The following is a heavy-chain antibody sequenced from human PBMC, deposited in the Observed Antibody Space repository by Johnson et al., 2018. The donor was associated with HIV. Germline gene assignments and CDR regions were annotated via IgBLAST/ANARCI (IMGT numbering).Heavy chain of an antibody. J-gene: IGHJ3*02. Sequence: QVQLVESGGGVVQPGRSLRLSCAASGFTFSKYGMHWVRQAPGKGLEWVSLIYSGGNTYYADSVRGRFTISRDNSKNTLYLQMNNLRAEDTAVYFCARGCGGDCAHQEAFDIWGQGTMVTVSS. V-gene: IGHV3-NL1*01. CDR3: ARGCGGDCAHQEAFDI. D-gene: IGHD2-21*02. CDR2: IYSGGNT. CDR1: GFTFSKYG.